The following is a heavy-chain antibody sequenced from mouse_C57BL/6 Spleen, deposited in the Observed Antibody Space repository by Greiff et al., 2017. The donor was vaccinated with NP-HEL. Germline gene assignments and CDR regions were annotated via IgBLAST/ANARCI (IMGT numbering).Heavy chain of an antibody. CDR1: GFTFSSYG. J-gene: IGHJ2*01. Sequence: EVKLMESGGDLVKPGGSLKLSCAASGFTFSSYGMSWVRQTPDKRLEWVATISSCGSYTYYPDSVKGRFTISRDNDKNTLNLQMSSLKSEDTAMYYCARYQGYFDYWGQGTTLTVSS. CDR2: ISSCGSYT. CDR3: ARYQGYFDY. D-gene: IGHD5-1*01. V-gene: IGHV5-6*01.